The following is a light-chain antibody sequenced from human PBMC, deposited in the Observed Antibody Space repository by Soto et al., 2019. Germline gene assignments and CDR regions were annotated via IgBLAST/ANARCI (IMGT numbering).Light chain of an antibody. CDR2: AAS. Sequence: AIRMTQSPSSLSASTGDRVTITCRASQGISSYLAWYQQKPGKAPKLLIYAASTLQSGVPSRFSGSGSGTDFTLTISCLQSEDFATYYCQQYHSYPPFFGPGTKVDIK. J-gene: IGKJ3*01. CDR1: QGISSY. V-gene: IGKV1-8*01. CDR3: QQYHSYPPF.